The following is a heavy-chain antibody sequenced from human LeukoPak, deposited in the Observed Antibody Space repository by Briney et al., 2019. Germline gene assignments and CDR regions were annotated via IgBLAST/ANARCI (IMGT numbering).Heavy chain of an antibody. CDR1: GGTFSSYA. V-gene: IGHV1-69*13. J-gene: IGHJ5*02. Sequence: SVKVSCKASGGTFSSYAISWVRQAPGQGLEWMGGIIPIFGTANYAQKFQGRVTITADESTSTAYMELSSLRSEDTAVYYCARDYIVVVPAAKGSWFYPWGQGTLVTVSS. CDR2: IIPIFGTA. D-gene: IGHD2-2*01. CDR3: ARDYIVVVPAAKGSWFYP.